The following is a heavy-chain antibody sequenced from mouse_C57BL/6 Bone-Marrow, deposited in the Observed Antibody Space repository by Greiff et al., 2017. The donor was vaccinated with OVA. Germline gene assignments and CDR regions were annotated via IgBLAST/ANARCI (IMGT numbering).Heavy chain of an antibody. V-gene: IGHV5-4*01. CDR1: GFTFSSYA. D-gene: IGHD2-1*01. CDR3: ARAGGNYPAWFAY. CDR2: ISDGGSYT. Sequence: EVQGVESGGGLVKPGGSLKLSCAASGFTFSSYAMSWVRQTPEKRLEWVATISDGGSYTYYPDNVKGRFTISRDNAKNNLYLQMSHLKSEDTAMYYCARAGGNYPAWFAYWGQGTLVTVSA. J-gene: IGHJ3*01.